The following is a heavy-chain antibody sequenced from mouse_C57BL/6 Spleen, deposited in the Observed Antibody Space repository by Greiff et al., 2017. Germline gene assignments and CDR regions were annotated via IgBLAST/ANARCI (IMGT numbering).Heavy chain of an antibody. J-gene: IGHJ4*01. CDR3: ARGALYYDYPYYAMDY. CDR1: GYTFTTYP. CDR2: FHPYNDDT. Sequence: VKLQQSGAELVKPGASVKMSCKASGYTFTTYPIEWMKQNHGKSLEWIGNFHPYNDDTKYNEKFKGKATLTVEKSSSTVYLELSRLTSDDSAVYYCARGALYYDYPYYAMDYWGQGTSVTVSS. V-gene: IGHV1-47*01. D-gene: IGHD2-4*01.